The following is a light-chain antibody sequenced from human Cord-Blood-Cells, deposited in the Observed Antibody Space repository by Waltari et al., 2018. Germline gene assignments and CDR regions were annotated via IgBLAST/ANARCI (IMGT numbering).Light chain of an antibody. J-gene: IGLJ1*01. CDR1: SSDVGGYNY. CDR3: CSYAGSYTYV. Sequence: QSALTQPRPVSGSPGQSVTISCTGTSSDVGGYNYVSWDQQPPGKAPKLMIYEVSKRPSGVPDRFSGSKSGNTASLTISGLQAEDEADYYCCSYAGSYTYVFGTGTKVTVL. V-gene: IGLV2-11*01. CDR2: EVS.